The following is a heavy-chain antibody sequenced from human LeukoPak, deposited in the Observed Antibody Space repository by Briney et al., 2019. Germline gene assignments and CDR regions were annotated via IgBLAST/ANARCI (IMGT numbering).Heavy chain of an antibody. D-gene: IGHD3-10*01. CDR2: ISGYNGNT. Sequence: ASVKVSCKASGYTFTSYGISWVRQAPGQGLEWMGWISGYNGNTDYAQKVQGRVTMTTDTSTSTAYMELRSLRSDDTAVYYCARDITMVRGVITPIYYGMDVWGQGTTVTVSS. J-gene: IGHJ6*02. CDR1: GYTFTSYG. CDR3: ARDITMVRGVITPIYYGMDV. V-gene: IGHV1-18*01.